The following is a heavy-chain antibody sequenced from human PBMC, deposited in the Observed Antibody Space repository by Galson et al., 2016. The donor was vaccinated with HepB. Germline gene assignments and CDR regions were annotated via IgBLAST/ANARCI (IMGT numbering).Heavy chain of an antibody. J-gene: IGHJ3*01. CDR1: GGAFNSYG. Sequence: SVKVSCKASGGAFNSYGFSWVRQAPGQGLEWIGGIIIVLGKVNYVDKMQGRVTITADTSTSTVFMELSSLTSEDTAVYYCARDAGGITMFGVVPGAFDLWGQGTMVTVSS. CDR3: ARDAGGITMFGVVPGAFDL. V-gene: IGHV1-69*06. D-gene: IGHD3-3*01. CDR2: IIIVLGKV.